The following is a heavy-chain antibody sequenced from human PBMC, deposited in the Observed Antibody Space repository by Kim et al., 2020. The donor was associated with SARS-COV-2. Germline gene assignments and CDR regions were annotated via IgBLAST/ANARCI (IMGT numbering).Heavy chain of an antibody. D-gene: IGHD3-10*01. Sequence: ADSVEGRFTISRDNAKNSLYLQMNSLRAEETAVYYCARELWFGELFPIDPWGQGTLVTVSS. V-gene: IGHV3-21*01. J-gene: IGHJ5*02. CDR3: ARELWFGELFPIDP.